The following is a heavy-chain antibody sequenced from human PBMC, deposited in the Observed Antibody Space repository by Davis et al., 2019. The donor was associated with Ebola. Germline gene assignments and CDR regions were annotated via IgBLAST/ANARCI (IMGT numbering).Heavy chain of an antibody. J-gene: IGHJ4*02. CDR3: AKDLGNFFVFDY. CDR1: GFAFRTHS. Sequence: GGSLRLSCAASGFAFRTHSMHWVRQAPGKGLEWVAVISYDGSNKYYADSVKGRFTISRDNSKNTLYLQMNSLRAEDTAVYYCAKDLGNFFVFDYWGQGTLVTVSS. V-gene: IGHV3-30*04. D-gene: IGHD4-23*01. CDR2: ISYDGSNK.